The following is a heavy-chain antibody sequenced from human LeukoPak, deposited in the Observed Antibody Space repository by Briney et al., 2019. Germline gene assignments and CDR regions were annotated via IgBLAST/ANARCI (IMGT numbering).Heavy chain of an antibody. V-gene: IGHV4-39*01. Sequence: PSETLTLTCTVSGISITTYYWSWIRQPPGKGLEWIGSIYYSGSTYYNPSLKSRVTISVDTSKNQFSLKLSSVTAAETAVYFCARRYLGYCSGDSCPLNYYGMDVWGQGTTVTVSS. CDR3: ARRYLGYCSGDSCPLNYYGMDV. CDR2: IYYSGST. CDR1: GISITTYY. J-gene: IGHJ6*02. D-gene: IGHD2-15*01.